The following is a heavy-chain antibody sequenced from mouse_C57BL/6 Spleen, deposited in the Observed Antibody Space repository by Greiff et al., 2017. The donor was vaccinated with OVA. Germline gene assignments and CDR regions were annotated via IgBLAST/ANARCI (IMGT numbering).Heavy chain of an antibody. D-gene: IGHD3-1*01. V-gene: IGHV1-53*01. CDR2: INPSNGGT. Sequence: QVQLQQPGTELVKPGASVKLSCKASGYTFTSYWMHWVKQRPGQGLEWIGNINPSNGGTNYNEKFKSKATLTVDKSSSTAYMQRSSLTSEDSAVYYCAREGGLGFWFAYWGQGTLVTVSA. CDR3: AREGGLGFWFAY. CDR1: GYTFTSYW. J-gene: IGHJ3*01.